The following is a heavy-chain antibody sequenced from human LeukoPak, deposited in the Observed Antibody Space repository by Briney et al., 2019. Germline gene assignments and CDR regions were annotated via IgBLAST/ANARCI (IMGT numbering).Heavy chain of an antibody. Sequence: GGSLRLSCAGSGFTFSSYWMSWVRQAPGKGLEWVGRIKSKTDGGTTDYAAPVKGRFTISRDDSKNTLYLQMNSLKTEDTAVYYCTTGGYDFWSGYSFYWGQGTLVTVSS. D-gene: IGHD3-3*01. CDR1: GFTFSSYW. V-gene: IGHV3-15*01. J-gene: IGHJ4*02. CDR3: TTGGYDFWSGYSFY. CDR2: IKSKTDGGTT.